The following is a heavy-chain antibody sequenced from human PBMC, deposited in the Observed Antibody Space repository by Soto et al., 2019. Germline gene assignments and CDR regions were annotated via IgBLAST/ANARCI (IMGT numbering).Heavy chain of an antibody. CDR1: GYSFIGYW. CDR3: VRAGRARYGGYFDY. J-gene: IGHJ4*02. D-gene: IGHD5-18*01. Sequence: GESLKISCQGSGYSFIGYWVAWVRQMPGNGLEWMGIIYPGDSDTRYSPSFEDQVTISADRSISTAYLHWNSLRASDTAIYYCVRAGRARYGGYFDYWGQGTLVTVSS. V-gene: IGHV5-51*01. CDR2: IYPGDSDT.